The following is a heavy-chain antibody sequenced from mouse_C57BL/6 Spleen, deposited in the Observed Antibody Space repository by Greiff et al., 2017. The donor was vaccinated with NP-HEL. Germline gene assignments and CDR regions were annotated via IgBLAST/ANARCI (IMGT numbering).Heavy chain of an antibody. V-gene: IGHV8-12*01. CDR2: IYWDDDK. Sequence: QVTLKECGPGILQSSQTLSLTCSFSGFSLSTSGMGVSWIRQPSGKGLEWLAHIYWDDDKRYNPSLKSRLTISKDTSRNQVFLKITSVDTADTATYYCAREITTVVGYWYFDVWGTGTTVTVSS. J-gene: IGHJ1*03. CDR1: GFSLSTSGMG. CDR3: AREITTVVGYWYFDV. D-gene: IGHD1-1*01.